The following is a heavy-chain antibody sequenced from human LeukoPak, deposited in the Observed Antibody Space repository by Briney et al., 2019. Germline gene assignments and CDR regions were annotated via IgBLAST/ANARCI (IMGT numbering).Heavy chain of an antibody. V-gene: IGHV3-53*01. Sequence: GGSLRLSCAASGFIFSDYYMSWIRQAPGKGLEWVSVIYRGGNTYYADSVKGRFSISRDNSKNTVFLQMNSLRAEDTAVYYCATFSYAGNAGGSAGSWGQGTLVTVSS. D-gene: IGHD4-23*01. CDR2: IYRGGNT. J-gene: IGHJ5*02. CDR1: GFIFSDYY. CDR3: ATFSYAGNAGGSAGS.